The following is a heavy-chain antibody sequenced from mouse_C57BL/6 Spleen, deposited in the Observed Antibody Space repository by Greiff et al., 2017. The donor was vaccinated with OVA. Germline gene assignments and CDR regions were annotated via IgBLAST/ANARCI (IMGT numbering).Heavy chain of an antibody. CDR2: IWGGGST. V-gene: IGHV2-9*01. CDR1: GFSLTSYG. J-gene: IGHJ3*01. D-gene: IGHD1-1*01. CDR3: AIRGYYGSAY. Sequence: VMLVESGPGLVAPSQSLSITCTVSGFSLTSYGVDWVRQPPGKGLEWLGLIWGGGSTNYNSALMPSMSISKDNSTSQVFLKMTSLQTDDTAMYDCAIRGYYGSAYWGQGTLVTVSA.